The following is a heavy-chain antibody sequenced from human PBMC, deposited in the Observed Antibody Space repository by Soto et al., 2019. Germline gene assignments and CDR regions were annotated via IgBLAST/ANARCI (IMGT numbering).Heavy chain of an antibody. J-gene: IGHJ4*02. Sequence: GGALRLSCAASGFTVSGPYMNWVRQAPGKGLEWVSIINNVGSTYYADSVKGRFTISRDNSQNTLYLQMNSLTGEDTAVYYCARDRDVYNRAFLDSWGQGTLVTVSS. D-gene: IGHD1-1*01. CDR2: INNVGST. CDR1: GFTVSGPY. CDR3: ARDRDVYNRAFLDS. V-gene: IGHV3-53*05.